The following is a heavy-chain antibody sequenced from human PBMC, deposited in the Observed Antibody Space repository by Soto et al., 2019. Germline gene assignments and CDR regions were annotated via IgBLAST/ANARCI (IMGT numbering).Heavy chain of an antibody. J-gene: IGHJ4*02. D-gene: IGHD3-10*01. V-gene: IGHV1-58*01. Sequence: SVKVSCKASGFTFTSSAVQWVRQARGQRLEWIGWIVVGSGNTNYAQKFQERVTITRDMSTSTAYMELSSLRSEDTAVYYCAAMYCYGSGSYYPPGYWGQGTLVTVSS. CDR2: IVVGSGNT. CDR1: GFTFTSSA. CDR3: AAMYCYGSGSYYPPGY.